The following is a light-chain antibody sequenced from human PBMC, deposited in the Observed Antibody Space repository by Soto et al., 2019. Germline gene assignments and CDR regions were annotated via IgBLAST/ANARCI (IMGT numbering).Light chain of an antibody. V-gene: IGKV1-5*03. J-gene: IGKJ1*01. CDR1: QSIISW. Sequence: IQMTQSPSTLSASVGDRVTITCRASQSIISWLAWYQQKPDKAPKLLIYKASSLETGVPSRFSGSGSGTEFSLPISSLQPDEFATYYCQQYYSYSRSFGQGTKVDIK. CDR3: QQYYSYSRS. CDR2: KAS.